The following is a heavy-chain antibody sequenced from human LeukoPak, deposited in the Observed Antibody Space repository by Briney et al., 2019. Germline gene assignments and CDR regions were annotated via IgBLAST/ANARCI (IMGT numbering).Heavy chain of an antibody. Sequence: AGGSLRLSCADSGFTVSSNYMRWVRQAPGKGLECVSVIYSGGSTHYADSVKGRFTISRDNSKNTLYLQMNSLRAEDTAVYYCARDRLHYDSLTGYPADWGQGTLVTVSS. CDR2: IYSGGST. D-gene: IGHD3-9*01. CDR1: GFTVSSNY. CDR3: ARDRLHYDSLTGYPAD. J-gene: IGHJ4*02. V-gene: IGHV3-66*01.